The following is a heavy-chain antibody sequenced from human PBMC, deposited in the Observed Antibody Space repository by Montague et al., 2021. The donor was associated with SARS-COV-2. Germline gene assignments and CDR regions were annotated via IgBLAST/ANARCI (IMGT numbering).Heavy chain of an antibody. CDR3: ASAPRNSFGYWAY. Sequence: LRLSCAVYGGSFSNFYWSWIRQPPGKGLEWIGEINHRGYIDYNPSLESRVTISVDTSKNQFSLKVNSVTAADTAVYYCASAPRNSFGYWAYWGQGTLLTVSP. D-gene: IGHD3-22*01. CDR2: INHRGYI. J-gene: IGHJ4*02. CDR1: GGSFSNFY. V-gene: IGHV4-34*01.